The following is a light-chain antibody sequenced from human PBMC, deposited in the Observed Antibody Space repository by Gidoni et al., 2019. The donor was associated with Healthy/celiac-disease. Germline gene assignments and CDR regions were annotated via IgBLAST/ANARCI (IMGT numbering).Light chain of an antibody. J-gene: IGLJ2*01. CDR3: QSYDSSLVGV. Sequence: QSVLTPPPSVSGAPGQRVTISCTGRSSNIGAGYDVHWYQQLPGTAPKLLIYGNSNRPAGVPDRFSGSKSGTSASRAITGLQAEDEADYYCQSYDSSLVGVFGGGTKLTVL. CDR2: GNS. V-gene: IGLV1-40*01. CDR1: SSNIGAGYD.